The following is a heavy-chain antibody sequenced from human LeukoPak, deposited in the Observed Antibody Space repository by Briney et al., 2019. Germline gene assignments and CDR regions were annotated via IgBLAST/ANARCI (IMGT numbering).Heavy chain of an antibody. D-gene: IGHD1-1*01. CDR1: GGSFGSFRNYY. V-gene: IGHV4-34*01. CDR2: INHSGKT. Sequence: SETLSLTSAVYGGSFGSFRNYYWSWIRQPPGKGLEWIGEINHSGKTNYSPSLKSRLTISLDTSKNQFSLKLSSVTSADTAVYYCARQTRTLYYFDYWGQGNLVTVSS. CDR3: ARQTRTLYYFDY. J-gene: IGHJ4*02.